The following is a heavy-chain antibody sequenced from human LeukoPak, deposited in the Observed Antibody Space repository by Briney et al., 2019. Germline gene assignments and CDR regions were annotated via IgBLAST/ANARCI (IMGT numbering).Heavy chain of an antibody. Sequence: GESLKISCKGSGYSFTSYWIGWVHQMPGKGLEWMGIIYPGDSDTRYSPSSQGQVTISADKSISTAYLQWSSLKASDTAMYYCARRLGLYSSGAGAWFDPWGQGTLVTVSS. D-gene: IGHD6-19*01. V-gene: IGHV5-51*07. CDR2: IYPGDSDT. CDR3: ARRLGLYSSGAGAWFDP. CDR1: GYSFTSYW. J-gene: IGHJ5*02.